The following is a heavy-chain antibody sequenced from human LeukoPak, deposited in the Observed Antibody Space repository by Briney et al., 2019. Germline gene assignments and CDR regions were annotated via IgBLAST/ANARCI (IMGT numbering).Heavy chain of an antibody. CDR2: IKSKTDGGTP. D-gene: IGHD5-18*01. CDR3: TTDATWIQLWLPYDY. J-gene: IGHJ4*02. Sequence: GGSLRLSCAASGFTFSNAWMSWVRQAPGKGLEWVGRIKSKTDGGTPDYAAPVKGRFTISRDDSKNTLYLQMNSLKTEDTAVYYCTTDATWIQLWLPYDYWGQGTLVTVSS. CDR1: GFTFSNAW. V-gene: IGHV3-15*01.